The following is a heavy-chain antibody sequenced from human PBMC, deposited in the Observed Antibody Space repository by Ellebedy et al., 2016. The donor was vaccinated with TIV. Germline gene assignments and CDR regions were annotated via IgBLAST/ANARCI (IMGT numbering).Heavy chain of an antibody. Sequence: GESLKISCVASGFPFSSYAMTWVRQAPGKGLEWVSAISGSGGSTYYADSVKGRFTISRDIAKNSLYLQMNSLRAEDTAVYYCARDIGIHDAFDIWGQGTMVTVSS. J-gene: IGHJ3*02. CDR1: GFPFSSYA. CDR3: ARDIGIHDAFDI. D-gene: IGHD1-14*01. CDR2: ISGSGGST. V-gene: IGHV3-23*01.